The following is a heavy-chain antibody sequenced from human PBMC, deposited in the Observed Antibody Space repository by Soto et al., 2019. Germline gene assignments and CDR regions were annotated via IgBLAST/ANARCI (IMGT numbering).Heavy chain of an antibody. CDR2: IIPILGIA. V-gene: IGHV1-69*02. J-gene: IGHJ3*02. CDR1: GGTFSSYT. D-gene: IGHD7-27*01. Sequence: SVKVSCKASGGTFSSYTISWVRQAPGQGLEWMGRIIPILGIANYAQKFQGRVTITADKSTSTAYMELSSLRSEDTAVYYCARHVQLGYAFDIWGQGTMVTVSS. CDR3: ARHVQLGYAFDI.